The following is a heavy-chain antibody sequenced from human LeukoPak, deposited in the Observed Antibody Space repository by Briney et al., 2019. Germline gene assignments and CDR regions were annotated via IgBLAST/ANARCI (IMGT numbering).Heavy chain of an antibody. J-gene: IGHJ5*02. CDR3: ASLYSGSHGWSDP. CDR2: INPNSGGT. Sequence: ASVKVSCKASGYTFTGYYMHWVRQAPGQGLEWMGWINPNSGGTNYAQKFQGRVTMTRDTSISTAYMELSRLRSDDTAVYYCASLYSGSHGWSDPWGQGTLVTVSS. V-gene: IGHV1-2*02. CDR1: GYTFTGYY. D-gene: IGHD3-10*01.